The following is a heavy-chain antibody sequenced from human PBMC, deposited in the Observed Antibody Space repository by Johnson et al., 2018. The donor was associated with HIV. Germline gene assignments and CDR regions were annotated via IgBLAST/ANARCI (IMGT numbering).Heavy chain of an antibody. V-gene: IGHV3-33*01. D-gene: IGHD1-26*01. J-gene: IGHJ3*02. Sequence: VQLVESGGGVVQPGRSLRLSCAASGFTFSSYGMHWVRQAPGKGLEWVAVIWYDGSNKYYADSVKGRFTISRDNSKNTLYLQMNSLRADDTAVYYCASAWGELDDAFDIWGQGTMVTVSS. CDR1: GFTFSSYG. CDR2: IWYDGSNK. CDR3: ASAWGELDDAFDI.